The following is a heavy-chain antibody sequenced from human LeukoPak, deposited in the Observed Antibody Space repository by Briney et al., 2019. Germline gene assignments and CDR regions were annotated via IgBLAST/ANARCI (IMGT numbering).Heavy chain of an antibody. J-gene: IGHJ6*02. CDR3: AKYTAMVPPYYGMGV. CDR2: IRGPGDTT. V-gene: IGHV3-23*01. Sequence: GGSLRLSCAASGFTFSNYAMTWVRQAPGKGLEWVSSIRGPGDTTYYADSVKGRFTISRDNSKNTLYLQMNSLRAEDTAVYYCAKYTAMVPPYYGMGVWGQGTTVTVSS. D-gene: IGHD5-18*01. CDR1: GFTFSNYA.